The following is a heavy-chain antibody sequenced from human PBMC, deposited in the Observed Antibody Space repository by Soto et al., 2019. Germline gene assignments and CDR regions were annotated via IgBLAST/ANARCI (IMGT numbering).Heavy chain of an antibody. D-gene: IGHD6-19*01. V-gene: IGHV3-30*18. Sequence: QVQLVESGGGVVQPGRSLRLSCAASGFTFSVYGMHWVRQAPGKGLEWVALVSYDGSIKYYADSVKGRFTISRDNSKNTLYLQMNSLRVEDTAVYYCAKDGSHLAVAGTSPTSYFYGLAVWGPGTTVTVSS. CDR2: VSYDGSIK. J-gene: IGHJ6*02. CDR1: GFTFSVYG. CDR3: AKDGSHLAVAGTSPTSYFYGLAV.